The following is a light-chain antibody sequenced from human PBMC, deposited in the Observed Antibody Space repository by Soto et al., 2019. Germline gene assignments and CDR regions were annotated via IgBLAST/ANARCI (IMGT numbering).Light chain of an antibody. Sequence: QSVLTQSPSASGTPGQRVTISCSGGTSNIGRNTVNWSQQLPRTAPKLLIYSNNLRPSGVPDRFSGSKSGTSASLATSGLQSEDEADYYCAAWDDGLNGQLFGGGTKLTVL. CDR1: TSNIGRNT. CDR2: SNN. CDR3: AAWDDGLNGQL. V-gene: IGLV1-44*01. J-gene: IGLJ2*01.